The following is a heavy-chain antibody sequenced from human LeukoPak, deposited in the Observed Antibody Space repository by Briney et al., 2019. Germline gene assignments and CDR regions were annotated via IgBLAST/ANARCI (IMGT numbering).Heavy chain of an antibody. D-gene: IGHD2-8*01. CDR2: INQDGGVK. V-gene: IGHV3-7*01. CDR3: ATRYCTIPACRASSYHCMDN. J-gene: IGHJ6*03. Sequence: GGSLRLSCAASEFTFSAFWMSWVRQAPGKGLEWVANINQDGGVKYYVDSVKGRFTVSRDNAKNSLYLQLNSLGAEDTAVYYCATRYCTIPACRASSYHCMDNWGKGTTVTVSS. CDR1: EFTFSAFW.